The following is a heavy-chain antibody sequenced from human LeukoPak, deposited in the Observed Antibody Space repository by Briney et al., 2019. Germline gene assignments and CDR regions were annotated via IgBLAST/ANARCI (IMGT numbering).Heavy chain of an antibody. J-gene: IGHJ6*02. CDR2: MNPSSGST. D-gene: IGHD3-22*01. V-gene: IGHV1-46*01. CDR3: ARDRASSGSYTYYYYGMDV. CDR1: GYTLTSYY. Sequence: ASVKVSCKASGYTLTSYYMHWVRQAPGQGLEWMGLMNPSSGSTNYAQKFQGRVTMTRDTSTGTAYLEVSSLRSEDTAVYYCARDRASSGSYTYYYYGMDVWGQGTTVTVSS.